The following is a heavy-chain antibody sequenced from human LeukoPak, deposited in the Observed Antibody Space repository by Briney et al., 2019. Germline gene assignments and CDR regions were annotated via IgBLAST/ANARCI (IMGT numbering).Heavy chain of an antibody. D-gene: IGHD2-21*02. V-gene: IGHV3-33*01. CDR3: ASVPGGDYYFDY. CDR1: GFTFSSYG. J-gene: IGHJ4*02. CDR2: IWYDGSNK. Sequence: PGGSLRLSCAASGFTFSSYGMHWVRQAPGMGLEWVAVIWYDGSNKYYADSVKGRFTISRDNSKNTLYLQMNSLRAEDTAVYYCASVPGGDYYFDYWGQGTLVTVSS.